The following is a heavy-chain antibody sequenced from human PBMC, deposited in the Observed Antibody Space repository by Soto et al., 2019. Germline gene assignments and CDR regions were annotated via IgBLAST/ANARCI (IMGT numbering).Heavy chain of an antibody. V-gene: IGHV4-34*01. J-gene: IGHJ3*02. CDR3: ASETTVTDAFDI. CDR2: INHSGST. Sequence: PSETLSLTCAVYGGSFSGYYWSWIRQPPGKGLEWIGEINHSGSTNYNPSIKSLVTISVDTSKNQFSLKLSSVTAAYTVVYYCASETTVTDAFDIWGQGTMVTVSS. CDR1: GGSFSGYY. D-gene: IGHD4-17*01.